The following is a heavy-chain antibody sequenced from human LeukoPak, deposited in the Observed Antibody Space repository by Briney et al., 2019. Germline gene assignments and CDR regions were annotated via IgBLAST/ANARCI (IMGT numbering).Heavy chain of an antibody. Sequence: ETLSLTCTVSGGSISSYYWSWIRQPPGKGLEWIGYIYYSGSTNYNPSLKSRVTISVDASKNQLSLKLSSVTAADTAVYYCARAYCSGGSCYPDYWGQGTLVTVSS. CDR2: IYYSGST. D-gene: IGHD2-15*01. V-gene: IGHV4-59*01. J-gene: IGHJ4*02. CDR1: GGSISSYY. CDR3: ARAYCSGGSCYPDY.